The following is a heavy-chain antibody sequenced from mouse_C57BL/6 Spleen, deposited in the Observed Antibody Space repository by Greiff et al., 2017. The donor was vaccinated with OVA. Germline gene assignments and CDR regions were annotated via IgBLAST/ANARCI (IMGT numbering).Heavy chain of an antibody. J-gene: IGHJ3*01. D-gene: IGHD4-1*01. CDR1: GYTFTSYW. Sequence: VQLQQSGTVLARPGASVKMSCKTSGYTFTSYWMHWVKQRPGQGLEWIGAIYPGNSDTSYNQKFKGKAKLTAVTSASTAYMELSSLTNEDSAVYYCTRGGLTGTSWFAYWGQGTLVTVSA. V-gene: IGHV1-5*01. CDR3: TRGGLTGTSWFAY. CDR2: IYPGNSDT.